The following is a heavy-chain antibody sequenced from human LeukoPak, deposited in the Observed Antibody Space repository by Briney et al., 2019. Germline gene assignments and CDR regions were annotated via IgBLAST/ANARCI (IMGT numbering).Heavy chain of an antibody. J-gene: IGHJ4*02. D-gene: IGHD2/OR15-2a*01. V-gene: IGHV3-7*05. Sequence: GGSLRLSCAASGFTFSTYWMSCVRRAPGKGLEWVANIKEDGSEKNYVDSVKGRFTISRDNAKNSLYLQMNSLRAEDTAVYYCARGGGRHVEYWGQGNLVTVSS. CDR2: IKEDGSEK. CDR3: ARGGGRHVEY. CDR1: GFTFSTYW.